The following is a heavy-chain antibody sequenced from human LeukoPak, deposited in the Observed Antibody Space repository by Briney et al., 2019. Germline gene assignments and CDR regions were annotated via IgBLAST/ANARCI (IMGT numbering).Heavy chain of an antibody. CDR2: IIPILGIA. CDR1: GGTFSSYA. D-gene: IGHD5-18*01. J-gene: IGHJ4*02. CDR3: ARRGYSYGTMYYFDY. Sequence: ASVKVSCKASGGTFSSYAISWVRQAPGQGLEWMGRIIPILGIANYAQKFQGRVTINADKSTSTAYMALSSLRSEDTAVYYCARRGYSYGTMYYFDYWAREPWSPSPQ. V-gene: IGHV1-69*04.